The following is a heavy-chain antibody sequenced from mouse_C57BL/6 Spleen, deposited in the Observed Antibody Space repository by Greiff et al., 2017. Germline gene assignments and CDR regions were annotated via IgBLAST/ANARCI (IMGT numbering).Heavy chain of an antibody. CDR2: INPSNGGT. CDR1: GYTFTSYW. J-gene: IGHJ3*01. Sequence: QVHVKQPGTELVKPGASVKLSCKASGYTFTSYWMHWVKQRPGQGLEWIGNINPSNGGTNYNEKFKSKATLTVDKSSSTAYMQLSSLTSEDSAVYYCASPIYYDYGFAYWGQGTLVTVSA. D-gene: IGHD2-4*01. V-gene: IGHV1-53*01. CDR3: ASPIYYDYGFAY.